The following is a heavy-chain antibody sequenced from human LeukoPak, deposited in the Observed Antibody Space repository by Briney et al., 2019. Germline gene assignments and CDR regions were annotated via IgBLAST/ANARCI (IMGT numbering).Heavy chain of an antibody. CDR2: ISSSSSYI. J-gene: IGHJ4*02. Sequence: PGGSLRLSCAASGFTVSSNYMSWVRQAPGKGLEWVSSISSSSSYIYYADSVKGRFTISRDNAKNSLYLQMNSLRAEDTAVYYCARVGYYYDSSGYYYYFDYWGQGTLVTVSS. D-gene: IGHD3-22*01. CDR3: ARVGYYYDSSGYYYYFDY. CDR1: GFTVSSNY. V-gene: IGHV3-21*01.